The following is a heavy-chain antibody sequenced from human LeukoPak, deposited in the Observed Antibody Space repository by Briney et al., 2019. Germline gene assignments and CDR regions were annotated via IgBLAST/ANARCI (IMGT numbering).Heavy chain of an antibody. CDR3: ARDKYYYDSSGYYYFDY. J-gene: IGHJ4*02. Sequence: SETLSLTCTVSGGSISSRSYCWSWIRQPAGKGLEWIGHVHISGSTNYNSSLKSRVTMSVDTSKNQFSLKLSSVTAADTAVYYCARDKYYYDSSGYYYFDYWGQGTLVTVSS. CDR1: GGSISSRSYC. CDR2: VHISGST. V-gene: IGHV4-61*09. D-gene: IGHD3-22*01.